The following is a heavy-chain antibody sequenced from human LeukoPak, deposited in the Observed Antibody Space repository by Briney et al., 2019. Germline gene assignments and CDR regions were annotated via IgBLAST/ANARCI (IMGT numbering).Heavy chain of an antibody. D-gene: IGHD3-10*01. Sequence: GASVKVSCKASGYTFTRYGISWVRQAPGQGLEWMGWISAYNGNTNYAQKLQGRVTMTTDTSTSTAYMELRSLRSDDTAVYYCAIGIGDIMYNWFDPWGQGTLVTVSS. CDR2: ISAYNGNT. CDR1: GYTFTRYG. J-gene: IGHJ5*02. CDR3: AIGIGDIMYNWFDP. V-gene: IGHV1-18*01.